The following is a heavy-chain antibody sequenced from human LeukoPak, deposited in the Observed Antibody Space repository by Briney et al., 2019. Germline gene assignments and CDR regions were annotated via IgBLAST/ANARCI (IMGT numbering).Heavy chain of an antibody. Sequence: GGSLRLSCAASGFTFSSYAMHWVRQAPGKGLEWVAVISYDGSNKYYADSVKGRFTISRDNSKNTLYLQMNSLRAEDTAVYYCARGGPIYCSGDSCYPGDYWGQGTLVTVSS. CDR3: ARGGPIYCSGDSCYPGDY. J-gene: IGHJ4*02. D-gene: IGHD2-15*01. CDR2: ISYDGSNK. CDR1: GFTFSSYA. V-gene: IGHV3-30*04.